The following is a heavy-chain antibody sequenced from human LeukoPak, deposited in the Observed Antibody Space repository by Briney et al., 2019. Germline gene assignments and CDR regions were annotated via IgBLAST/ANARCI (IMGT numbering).Heavy chain of an antibody. J-gene: IGHJ4*02. CDR1: GFTFSSYS. CDR3: ARDFVVPAAIPYDY. D-gene: IGHD2-2*02. CDR2: ISSSSSYI. Sequence: GGSLRPSCAASGFTFSSYSMNWVRQAPGKGLEWVSSISSSSSYIYYADSVKGRFTISRDNAKNSLYLQMNSLRAEDTAVYYCARDFVVPAAIPYDYWGQGTLVTVSS. V-gene: IGHV3-21*01.